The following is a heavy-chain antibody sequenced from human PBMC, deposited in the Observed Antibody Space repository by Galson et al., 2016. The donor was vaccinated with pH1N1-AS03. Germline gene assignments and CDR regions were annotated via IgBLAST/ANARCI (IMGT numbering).Heavy chain of an antibody. J-gene: IGHJ6*02. CDR1: GYTFSNHW. D-gene: IGHD3-3*01. Sequence: QSGAEVKKPGESLKISCKVSGYTFSNHWIGWVRQMPGKGLEWMGIIYPADSSTTYSPSFQGQVTISADQSISTSHLQWSSLRASDTAMYFCVSQQGGRGSGLEWLFWYGMDVWGQGTTVIVSS. CDR3: VSQQGGRGSGLEWLFWYGMDV. CDR2: IYPADSST. V-gene: IGHV5-51*01.